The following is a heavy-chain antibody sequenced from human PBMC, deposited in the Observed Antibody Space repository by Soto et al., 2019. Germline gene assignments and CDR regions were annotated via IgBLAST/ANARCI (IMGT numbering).Heavy chain of an antibody. Sequence: ASVKVSCKASGYLFTAYSMHWVRLAPGQGLEWMGVVNPSGGSTKYAQNFQGRVTMTRDTSTTTIYMELSGLRSDDTAIYYCAREENCSGGTCYSEYFHRWGQGTLVTVSS. D-gene: IGHD2-15*01. J-gene: IGHJ1*01. CDR3: AREENCSGGTCYSEYFHR. CDR1: GYLFTAYS. CDR2: VNPSGGST. V-gene: IGHV1-46*01.